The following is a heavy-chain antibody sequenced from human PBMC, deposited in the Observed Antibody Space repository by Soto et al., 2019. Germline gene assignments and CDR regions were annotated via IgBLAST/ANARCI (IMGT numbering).Heavy chain of an antibody. J-gene: IGHJ6*02. V-gene: IGHV3-23*01. CDR2: LSGSGSNT. CDR3: AKGGVTRSYYYAMDV. CDR1: GFIFSDYA. Sequence: EVQLLESEGGLVQPGRSLRLSCAASGFIFSDYAMSWVRQAPGKGLEWVSALSGSGSNTYYADSVKGRFTISRDNVKNTVPLQMNNLTAEDTAVYYCAKGGVTRSYYYAMDVWGQGTTVTVSS.